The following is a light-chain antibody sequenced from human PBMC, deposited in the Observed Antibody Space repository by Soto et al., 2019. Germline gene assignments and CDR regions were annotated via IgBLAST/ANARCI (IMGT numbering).Light chain of an antibody. CDR3: LQYGSPPRT. V-gene: IGKV3-20*01. Sequence: EIVLTQSPGTLSLSPGERATLSCRASQSVSSNYLAWYQQKFGQAPRLLIYDASSRASGVPDRFRGSGSGTDFSLTISRLEPEDFAVYYCLQYGSPPRTFGQGTTVEFK. J-gene: IGKJ1*01. CDR2: DAS. CDR1: QSVSSNY.